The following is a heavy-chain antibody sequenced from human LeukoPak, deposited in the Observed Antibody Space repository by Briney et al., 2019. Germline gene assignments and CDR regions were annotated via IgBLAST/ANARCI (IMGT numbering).Heavy chain of an antibody. V-gene: IGHV4-59*01. CDR3: ARVRDGYSLFDY. CDR1: GGSISSYY. Sequence: PSETLSLTCTVSGGSISSYYWSWIRQPPGKGLEWIGYIYYSGSTNYNPSLKSRVTISVDTSKNQFSLKLSSVTAADTAVYYCARVRDGYSLFDYRGQGTLVTVSS. D-gene: IGHD5-24*01. J-gene: IGHJ4*02. CDR2: IYYSGST.